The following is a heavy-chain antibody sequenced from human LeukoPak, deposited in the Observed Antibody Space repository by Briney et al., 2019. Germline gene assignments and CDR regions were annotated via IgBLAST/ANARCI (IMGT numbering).Heavy chain of an antibody. CDR3: ARGALADYYDSSGYFNY. CDR2: ISYDGSSK. CDR1: GFTFSSYG. V-gene: IGHV3-30*03. Sequence: YPGRSLRLSCAASGFTFSSYGMHRVRQAPGKGLEWVAVISYDGSSKYYADSVKGRFTISRDNSKNTLYLQMNSLRAEDTAVYYCARGALADYYDSSGYFNYWGQGTLVTVSS. D-gene: IGHD3-22*01. J-gene: IGHJ4*02.